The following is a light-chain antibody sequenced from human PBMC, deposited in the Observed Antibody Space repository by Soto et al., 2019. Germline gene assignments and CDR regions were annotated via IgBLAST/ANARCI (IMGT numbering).Light chain of an antibody. CDR3: QQTYSVPHT. V-gene: IGKV1-5*01. J-gene: IGKJ3*01. CDR2: DAS. Sequence: DIQMTQSPSTLSASVGDRVTITCRASQSISSWLAWYQQKPGKAPKLLIYDASSLESGVTSRFSGSGSGTEFTLTISSLQPDDFATYYCQQTYSVPHTFGPGTKVDIK. CDR1: QSISSW.